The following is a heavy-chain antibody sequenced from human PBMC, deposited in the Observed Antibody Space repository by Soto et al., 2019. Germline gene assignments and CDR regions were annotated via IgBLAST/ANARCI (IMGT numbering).Heavy chain of an antibody. V-gene: IGHV4-39*01. J-gene: IGHJ4*02. Sequence: QLPLQESGPGLVKPSETLSLTCTVSGGSISSSSYYWGWIRQPPGKGLEWIGSIYYSGSTYYNPSLKSRVTISVDTSKNQFSLKLSSVTAADTAVYYCARRAPDATMRYWGQGTLVTVSS. CDR1: GGSISSSSYY. D-gene: IGHD3-22*01. CDR2: IYYSGST. CDR3: ARRAPDATMRY.